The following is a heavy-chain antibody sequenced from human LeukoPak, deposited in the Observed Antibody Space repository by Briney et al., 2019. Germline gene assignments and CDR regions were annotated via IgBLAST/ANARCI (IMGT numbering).Heavy chain of an antibody. CDR1: GGTFSSYA. V-gene: IGHV1-69*06. J-gene: IGHJ3*02. CDR3: ARPMGGYCSSTSCHDAFDI. D-gene: IGHD2-2*01. CDR2: IIPIFGTA. Sequence: SVKVSCKATGGTFSSYAISWVRQAPGQGLEWMGRIIPIFGTANYAQKFQGRVTITADKSTSTASMELSSLRSEDTAVYYCARPMGGYCSSTSCHDAFDIWGQGTMVTVSS.